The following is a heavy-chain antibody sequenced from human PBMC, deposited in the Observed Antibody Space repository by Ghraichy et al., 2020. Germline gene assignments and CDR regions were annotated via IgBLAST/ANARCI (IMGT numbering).Heavy chain of an antibody. D-gene: IGHD2-2*02. CDR1: GGSFSGPY. V-gene: IGHV4-34*01. J-gene: IGHJ6*02. CDR3: ARGGVGYCTSTTCYRYYFGMDV. CDR2: IIHTGSS. Sequence: QTLSLTCAVSGGSFSGPYWSWVRQPPGKGLEWIGEIIHTGSSNSNPSLTSRVTMSVDTSKNQFSLNLTSVTAADTAVYYCARGGVGYCTSTTCYRYYFGMDVWGQGTTVTVSS.